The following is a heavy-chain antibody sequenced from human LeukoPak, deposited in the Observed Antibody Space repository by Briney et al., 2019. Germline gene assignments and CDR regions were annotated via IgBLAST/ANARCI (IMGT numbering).Heavy chain of an antibody. Sequence: ASVKVSCKASGYTFTSYDINWVRQATGQGLEWMGWMNPNSGNTGYAQKFQGRVTMTRNTSISTAYMELSSLRSEDTAVYYCARVPPRVLRFLEWLPRPPDYWGQGTLVTVSS. D-gene: IGHD3-3*01. CDR2: MNPNSGNT. J-gene: IGHJ4*02. V-gene: IGHV1-8*01. CDR1: GYTFTSYD. CDR3: ARVPPRVLRFLEWLPRPPDY.